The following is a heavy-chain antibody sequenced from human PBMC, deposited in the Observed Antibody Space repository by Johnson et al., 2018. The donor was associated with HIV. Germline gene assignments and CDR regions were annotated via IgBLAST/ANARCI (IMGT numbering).Heavy chain of an antibody. J-gene: IGHJ3*02. Sequence: QVQLVESGGGLVQPGGSLRLSCTASGFTVSSYFMNWVRQAPGKGLEWVSYISSSGNTIYYADSVKGRFTISRDNAKNSLSLQMNSLRAEDTAVYYCARGRGFHYYDSRDYSDDAFDIWGQGTMVTVSS. CDR3: ARGRGFHYYDSRDYSDDAFDI. CDR2: ISSSGNTI. D-gene: IGHD3-22*01. CDR1: GFTVSSYF. V-gene: IGHV3-11*04.